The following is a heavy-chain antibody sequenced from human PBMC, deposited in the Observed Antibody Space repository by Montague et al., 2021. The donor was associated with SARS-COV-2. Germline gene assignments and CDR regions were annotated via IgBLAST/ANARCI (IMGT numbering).Heavy chain of an antibody. Sequence: PALVKPTQTLTLTCKFPGFSLISDGVGVGWIRQPPGKALEWLSLXXWNDEKRYNSSLKNRLTVTKDTPKNQVVLTMTNMDPLDTGTYYCAHSLLFSSPGDCDSWGQGTLVTVAS. CDR3: AHSLLFSSPGDCDS. CDR2: XXWNDEK. CDR1: GFSLISDGVG. V-gene: IGHV2-5*01. J-gene: IGHJ4*02.